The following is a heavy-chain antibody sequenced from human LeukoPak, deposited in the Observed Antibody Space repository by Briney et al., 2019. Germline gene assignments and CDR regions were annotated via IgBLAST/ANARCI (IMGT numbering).Heavy chain of an antibody. Sequence: GGALRLSCEASGFAFSSYAMHWVRQAPGKGLEWVAVISYDGSNKYYADSVKGRFTISRDNSKNTLYLQMNSLRAEDTAVYYCARGMGMIGDYYFDYWGQGTLVTVSS. D-gene: IGHD4-17*01. V-gene: IGHV3-30*04. CDR2: ISYDGSNK. CDR1: GFAFSSYA. J-gene: IGHJ4*02. CDR3: ARGMGMIGDYYFDY.